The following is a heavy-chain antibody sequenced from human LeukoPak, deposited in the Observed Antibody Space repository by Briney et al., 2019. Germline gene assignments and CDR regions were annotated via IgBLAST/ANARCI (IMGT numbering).Heavy chain of an antibody. J-gene: IGHJ6*03. V-gene: IGHV4-4*09. CDR3: ARTYYYESSAYYYMDV. D-gene: IGHD3-22*01. CDR1: GVSISNYY. Sequence: PSETLSLTCIVFGVSISNYYWGWIRQSPGKRLEWIGYIYTSGSTNYNPSLKSRVTISVDTSKNQFSLKLSSVTAADTAIYYCARTYYYESSAYYYMDVWGKGTTVTVSS. CDR2: IYTSGST.